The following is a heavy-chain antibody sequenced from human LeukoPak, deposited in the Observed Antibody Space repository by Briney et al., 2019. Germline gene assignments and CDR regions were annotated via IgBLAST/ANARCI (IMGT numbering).Heavy chain of an antibody. CDR1: GGTFSSYA. CDR3: ARGAVTTPDGNYYYGMDV. J-gene: IGHJ6*02. D-gene: IGHD4-17*01. CDR2: IIPIFGTA. Sequence: GASVTVSCTASGGTFSSYAISWVRQAPGQGLEWMGGIIPIFGTANYAQKFQGRVTITADESTSTAYMELSSLRSEDTAVYYCARGAVTTPDGNYYYGMDVWGQGTTVTVSS. V-gene: IGHV1-69*13.